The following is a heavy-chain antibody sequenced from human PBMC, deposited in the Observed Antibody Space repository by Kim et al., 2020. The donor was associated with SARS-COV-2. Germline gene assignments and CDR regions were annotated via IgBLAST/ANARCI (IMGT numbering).Heavy chain of an antibody. D-gene: IGHD3-22*01. Sequence: GGSLRLSCAASGFTFSDYYMSWIRQAPGKGLEWVSYISSSGSTIYYADSVKGRFTISRDNAKNSLYLQMNSLRAEDTAVYYCARVLYYYDSSGYYNWFDPWGQGTLVTVSS. CDR1: GFTFSDYY. CDR2: ISSSGSTI. V-gene: IGHV3-11*01. CDR3: ARVLYYYDSSGYYNWFDP. J-gene: IGHJ5*02.